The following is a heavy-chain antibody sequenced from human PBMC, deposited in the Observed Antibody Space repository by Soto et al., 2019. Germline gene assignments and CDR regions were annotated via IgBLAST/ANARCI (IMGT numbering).Heavy chain of an antibody. CDR1: GGSLSGFY. D-gene: IGHD3-10*01. CDR3: ASSSFLRSGDLFHGLDV. V-gene: IGHV4-34*04. J-gene: IGHJ6*02. Sequence: SQTLSLTWAVHGGSLSGFYWARLRPPPGKGLEWLGEVNHGGTSNHNPSPKSRAIISVDTSKHQFPLQLTSVTAEDTAPYFCASSSFLRSGDLFHGLDVWGQGTTVTVSS. CDR2: VNHGGTS.